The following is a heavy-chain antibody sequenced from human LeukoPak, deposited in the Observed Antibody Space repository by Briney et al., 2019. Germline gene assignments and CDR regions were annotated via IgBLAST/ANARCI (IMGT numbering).Heavy chain of an antibody. Sequence: GGSLRLSCAASGFTFSTHSMNWVRQAPGKGLEWVSSIGGSSTSIYYTDSVKGRFTISRDNAKNSLYLQMNSLRAEDTAVYYCARDWGRSVGAPTDYWGQGTLVTVSS. CDR2: IGGSSTSI. CDR1: GFTFSTHS. D-gene: IGHD3-16*01. J-gene: IGHJ4*02. V-gene: IGHV3-21*01. CDR3: ARDWGRSVGAPTDY.